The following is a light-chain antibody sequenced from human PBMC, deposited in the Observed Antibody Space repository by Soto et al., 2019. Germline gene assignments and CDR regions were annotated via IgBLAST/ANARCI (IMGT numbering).Light chain of an antibody. Sequence: EMALTQSPGTLSLSPGERATLSCRASQSVSSSYLAWYQQKPGQAPRLLIYGASSRATGITDRFSGSGSGTDFTLTISRLEPEDFAVYYCQQYGSSPPISFGQGKRLEIK. V-gene: IGKV3-20*01. CDR3: QQYGSSPPIS. CDR2: GAS. J-gene: IGKJ5*01. CDR1: QSVSSSY.